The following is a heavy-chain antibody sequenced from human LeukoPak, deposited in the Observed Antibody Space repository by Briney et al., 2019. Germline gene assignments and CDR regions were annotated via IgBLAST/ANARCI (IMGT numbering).Heavy chain of an antibody. Sequence: GGSLRLSCVASGFRFNSYAMSWVRQAPGKGLEWVSVISGSGDSTTYADSVKGRFTISRDNSKNTLYLQMNSLRAEDTAVYYCATGGASVFLDAFDIWGQGTMVTVSS. J-gene: IGHJ3*02. V-gene: IGHV3-23*01. CDR2: ISGSGDST. CDR1: GFRFNSYA. CDR3: ATGGASVFLDAFDI. D-gene: IGHD4-23*01.